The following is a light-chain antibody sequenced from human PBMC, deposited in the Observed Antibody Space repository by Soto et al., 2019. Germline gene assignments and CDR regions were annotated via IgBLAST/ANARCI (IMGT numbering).Light chain of an antibody. V-gene: IGKV1-5*03. CDR1: QSIRSW. J-gene: IGKJ1*01. CDR3: QQYNTYPWT. Sequence: DIQITQSPSTLSASVGDRVTITCRASQSIRSWLAWYQQKPGKAPKLLIYKASILEGGVPSRFSGSGSGTEFTLTISNLQPDDFASYCCQQYNTYPWTFGQGTKVDIK. CDR2: KAS.